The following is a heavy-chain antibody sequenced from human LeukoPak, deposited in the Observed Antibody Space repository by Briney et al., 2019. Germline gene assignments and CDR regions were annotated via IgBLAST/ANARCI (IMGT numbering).Heavy chain of an antibody. CDR1: GFTLSTHW. Sequence: GGSLRLSCVASGFTLSTHWMSWVRQAPGKGLEWVANINQDGSSKYYVDSVKGRFTISRDNAKNSLYLQMNSLRAEDTAVYYCARLGGDYIFGMDVWGQGTTVTVSS. CDR3: ARLGGDYIFGMDV. CDR2: INQDGSSK. D-gene: IGHD4-17*01. J-gene: IGHJ6*02. V-gene: IGHV3-7*03.